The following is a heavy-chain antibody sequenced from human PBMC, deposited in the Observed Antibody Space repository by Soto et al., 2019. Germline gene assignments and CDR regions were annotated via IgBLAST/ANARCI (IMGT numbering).Heavy chain of an antibody. D-gene: IGHD3-22*01. CDR1: GYTFIDYY. CDR2: INPTSGGT. CDR3: ARGPSRWIYYSGTSGYPFDP. J-gene: IGHJ5*02. Sequence: GSSVKVSCKASGYTFIDYYMHWVRQAPGQGLEWMGWINPTSGGTNYAPKFHGRVTMTSDTSSSTAYMELSRLRYDDTAVYYCARGPSRWIYYSGTSGYPFDPLGRGTLVTVSS. V-gene: IGHV1-2*02.